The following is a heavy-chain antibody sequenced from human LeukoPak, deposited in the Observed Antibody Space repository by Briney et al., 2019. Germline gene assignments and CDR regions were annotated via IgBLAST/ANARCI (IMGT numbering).Heavy chain of an antibody. Sequence: PGGSLRLSCAASGFTFSSYSMNWVRQAPGKGLEWVSYISSSSSTIYYADSVKGRFTISRDNAKNSLYLQMNSLRAEDTAVYYCARERGGSFGNYYYYMDVWGKGTTVTVSS. CDR2: ISSSSSTI. CDR1: GFTFSSYS. V-gene: IGHV3-48*01. D-gene: IGHD1-26*01. J-gene: IGHJ6*03. CDR3: ARERGGSFGNYYYYMDV.